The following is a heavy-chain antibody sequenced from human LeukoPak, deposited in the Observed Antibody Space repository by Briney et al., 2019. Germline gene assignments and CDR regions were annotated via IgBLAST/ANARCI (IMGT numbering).Heavy chain of an antibody. CDR2: ISSGRTE. V-gene: IGHV3-48*01. CDR3: ARGTTIFAVVSYPDY. Sequence: GGSLRLSCVASGFTFSMHSLNWVRQAPGKGLEWVSYISSGRTEFYADSVKGRFSISRDNAKNTLYLQMNSLRAEDTAVYYCARGTTIFAVVSYPDYWGQGTLVTVSS. J-gene: IGHJ4*02. CDR1: GFTFSMHS. D-gene: IGHD3-3*01.